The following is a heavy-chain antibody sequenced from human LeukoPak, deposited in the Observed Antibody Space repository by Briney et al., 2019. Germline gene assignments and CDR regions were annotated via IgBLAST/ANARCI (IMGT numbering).Heavy chain of an antibody. V-gene: IGHV3-23*01. CDR3: AKAGRYGIFGAN. Sequence: GGSLRLSCAASGFTFSSYAMSWVRQAPGKGLEWVSAISGSGHSTFYADSVKGRFTISRDNSKNTLFLQMNSLRAEDTAVYYCAKAGRYGIFGANWGQGTLVTVSS. CDR1: GFTFSSYA. J-gene: IGHJ4*02. CDR2: ISGSGHST. D-gene: IGHD3-3*01.